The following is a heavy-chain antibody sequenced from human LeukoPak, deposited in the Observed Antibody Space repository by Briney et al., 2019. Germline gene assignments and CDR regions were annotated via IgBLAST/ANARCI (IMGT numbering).Heavy chain of an antibody. V-gene: IGHV4-38-2*02. CDR1: GHSISSGYY. J-gene: IGHJ4*02. D-gene: IGHD5-24*01. CDR2: IYHSGST. CDR3: ARVTPMATIVY. Sequence: PSETLSLTCTVSGHSISSGYYWGWIRQPPGKGLEWIGSIYHSGSTYYNPSLKSRVTISVDTSKNQFSLKLSSVTAAGTAVYYCARVTPMATIVYWGQGTLVTVSS.